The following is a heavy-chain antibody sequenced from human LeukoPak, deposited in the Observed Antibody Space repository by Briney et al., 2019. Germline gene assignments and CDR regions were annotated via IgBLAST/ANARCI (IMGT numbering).Heavy chain of an antibody. V-gene: IGHV3-30*18. CDR1: GFTFSSYS. CDR2: ISYDGSNK. Sequence: GRSLRLSCAASGFTFSSYSMHWVRQAPGKGLEWVAVISYDGSNKYYADSVKGRFTISRDNSKNTLYLQMNSLRAEDTAVYYCAKGGEGGDGYTGGYWGQGTLVTVSS. J-gene: IGHJ4*02. D-gene: IGHD5-24*01. CDR3: AKGGEGGDGYTGGY.